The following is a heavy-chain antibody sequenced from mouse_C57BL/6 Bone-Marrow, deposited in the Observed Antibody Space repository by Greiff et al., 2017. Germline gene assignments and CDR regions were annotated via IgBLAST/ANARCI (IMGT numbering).Heavy chain of an antibody. D-gene: IGHD3-2*02. V-gene: IGHV3-6*01. J-gene: IGHJ2*01. CDR3: ASSGYPYFDY. CDR2: ISYDGSN. CDR1: GYSITSGYY. Sequence: VQLQQSGPGLVKPSQSLSLTCSVTGYSITSGYYWNWIRQFPGNKLEWMGYISYDGSNNYNPSLKNRIFITRDTSKNQFFLKLNSVTTEDTATYYCASSGYPYFDYWGQGTTLTVSS.